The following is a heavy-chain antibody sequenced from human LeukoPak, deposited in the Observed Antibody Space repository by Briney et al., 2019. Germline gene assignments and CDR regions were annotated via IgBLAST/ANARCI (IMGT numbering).Heavy chain of an antibody. CDR1: GFTFSSYA. D-gene: IGHD3-3*01. J-gene: IGHJ4*02. CDR2: ISGSGGSS. Sequence: GGSLRLSCAASGFTFSSYAMSWVRQAPGKGLEWVSAISGSGGSSYYADSVKGRFTISRDNSRNTLYLQMNSLRAEDTAVYYCAKPVASRITIFGGFDYWGQGTLVTVSS. CDR3: AKPVASRITIFGGFDY. V-gene: IGHV3-23*01.